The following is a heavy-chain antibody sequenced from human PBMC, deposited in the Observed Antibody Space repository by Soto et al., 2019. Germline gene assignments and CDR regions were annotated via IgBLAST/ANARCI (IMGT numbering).Heavy chain of an antibody. Sequence: SETLSLTXTVSGGSISSYYWSWIRQPPGKGLEWIGYMYYGGRTNYNPSLKSRVTISVDTSKMQVSLKLSSVTAADTAVYFCARGTPSPLIVRSSRGPWFDPWGQGTLVTVSS. CDR2: MYYGGRT. D-gene: IGHD2-15*01. CDR3: ARGTPSPLIVRSSRGPWFDP. CDR1: GGSISSYY. V-gene: IGHV4-59*08. J-gene: IGHJ5*02.